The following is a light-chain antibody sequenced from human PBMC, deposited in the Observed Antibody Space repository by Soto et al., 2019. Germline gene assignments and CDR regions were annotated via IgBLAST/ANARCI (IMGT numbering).Light chain of an antibody. V-gene: IGKV3-15*01. Sequence: EIVLTQSPGTLSLSPGERATLSCRASESVRSSYLAWYQHKPGQAPRLLIYGASTGATGIPARFSGSGSGTEFTLTIGGLQSEDFAVYYCQQYHDWPLTFGGGTKVDIK. CDR1: ESVRSSY. CDR3: QQYHDWPLT. CDR2: GAS. J-gene: IGKJ4*01.